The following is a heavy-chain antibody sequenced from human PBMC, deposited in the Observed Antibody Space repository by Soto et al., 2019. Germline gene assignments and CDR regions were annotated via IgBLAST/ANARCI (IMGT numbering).Heavy chain of an antibody. CDR2: ISGSGGST. Sequence: EVQLLESGGGLVQPGGSLRLSCAASGFTFSSYAMSWVRQAPGKGLEWVSAISGSGGSTYYADSVKGRFTISRDNSKNTLYLQMNSLRAEDTAVYYCAKDTVLRFLEWFPTHYGMDVWGQGTTVTVSS. D-gene: IGHD3-3*01. V-gene: IGHV3-23*01. CDR3: AKDTVLRFLEWFPTHYGMDV. CDR1: GFTFSSYA. J-gene: IGHJ6*02.